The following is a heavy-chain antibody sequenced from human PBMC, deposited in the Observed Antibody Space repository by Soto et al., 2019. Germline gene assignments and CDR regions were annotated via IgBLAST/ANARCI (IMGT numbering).Heavy chain of an antibody. V-gene: IGHV3-48*01. Sequence: PGGSLRLSCAASGFTFSSYSMNWVRQAPGKGLEWVSYISSSSSTIYYADSVKGRFTISRDNAKNSLYLQMNSLIAEDTAVYYCARDRGKASRNYYYYYMDVWGKGTTVTVSS. CDR1: GFTFSSYS. CDR2: ISSSSSTI. CDR3: ARDRGKASRNYYYYYMDV. J-gene: IGHJ6*03. D-gene: IGHD3-10*01.